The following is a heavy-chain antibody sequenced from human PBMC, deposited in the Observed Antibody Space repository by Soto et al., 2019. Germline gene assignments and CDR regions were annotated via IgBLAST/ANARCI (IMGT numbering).Heavy chain of an antibody. Sequence: PSETLSLTCTVSGDSISSGGYYWSWIRQHPGKGLEWIGYIYDNGGAYYSPSLEGRVVISVDRSENQFSLRLSSVTAADTAVYYCARVKGGTTRRAFDSWGQGTLVTVSS. J-gene: IGHJ4*02. V-gene: IGHV4-31*03. D-gene: IGHD1-7*01. CDR1: GDSISSGGYY. CDR3: ARVKGGTTRRAFDS. CDR2: IYDNGGA.